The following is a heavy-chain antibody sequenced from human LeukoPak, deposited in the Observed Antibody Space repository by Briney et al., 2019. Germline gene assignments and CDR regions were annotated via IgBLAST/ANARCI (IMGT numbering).Heavy chain of an antibody. Sequence: SETLSLTCTVSGGSISSYYWSWIRQPPGKGLEWIGYIYYSGSTNYNPSLKSRVTISVDTSKNQFSLKLSSVTAADTAVYYCAREVPYVWGRSVYYFDYWGQGTLVTVSS. CDR1: GGSISSYY. J-gene: IGHJ4*02. CDR3: AREVPYVWGRSVYYFDY. D-gene: IGHD3-16*01. CDR2: IYYSGST. V-gene: IGHV4-59*12.